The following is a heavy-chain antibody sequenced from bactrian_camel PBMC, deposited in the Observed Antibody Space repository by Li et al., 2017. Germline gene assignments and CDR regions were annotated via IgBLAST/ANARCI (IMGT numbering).Heavy chain of an antibody. CDR1: GSTHETC. CDR2: IAAGSGRT. D-gene: IGHD3*01. Sequence: VQLVESGGGSVHAGGSLRLSCAVSGSTHETCLAWFRQAPGREREGVATIAAGSGRTYYSESVKGRFTISRDNARNALSLRMNDLKPEDTARYYCGRGFSKGLGPNCQYNFSG. V-gene: IGHV3S1*01.